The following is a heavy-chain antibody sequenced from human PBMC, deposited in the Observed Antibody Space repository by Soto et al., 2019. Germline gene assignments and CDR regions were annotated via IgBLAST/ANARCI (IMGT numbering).Heavy chain of an antibody. CDR1: GYAFTNFG. V-gene: IGHV1-18*01. CDR3: ARGVTPIDY. CDR2: NSAYNGNT. Sequence: QVQLVQSGAEVKKPGASVKVSCKASGYAFTNFGISWVRQAPGQGLEWMGWNSAYNGNTNYAQKFQGRGTLRTHTDTTTAAMGLRSLRSDVTARYYSARGVTPIDYRGQGTLVTVSS. D-gene: IGHD2-21*02. J-gene: IGHJ4*02.